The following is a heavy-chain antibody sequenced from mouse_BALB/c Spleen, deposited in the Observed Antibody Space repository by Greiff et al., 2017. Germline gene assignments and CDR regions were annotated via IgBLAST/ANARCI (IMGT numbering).Heavy chain of an antibody. Sequence: QVQLKESGAELAKPGASVKMSCKASGYTFTSYWMHWVKQRPGQGLEWIGYINPSTGYTEYNQKFKDKATLTADKSSSTAYMQLSSLTSEDSAVYYCARAGTFTTVVADYYAMDYWGQGTSVTVSS. V-gene: IGHV1-7*01. CDR1: GYTFTSYW. CDR2: INPSTGYT. D-gene: IGHD1-1*01. CDR3: ARAGTFTTVVADYYAMDY. J-gene: IGHJ4*01.